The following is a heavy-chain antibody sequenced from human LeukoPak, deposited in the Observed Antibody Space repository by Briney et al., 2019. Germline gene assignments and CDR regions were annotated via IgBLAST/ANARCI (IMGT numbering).Heavy chain of an antibody. D-gene: IGHD3-9*01. J-gene: IGHJ4*02. CDR3: ARGRHILTGYYLTKEFDY. CDR1: GGSISSYY. CDR2: IYYSGIT. V-gene: IGHV4-59*12. Sequence: SETLSLTCTVSGGSISSYYWSWIRQPPGKGLEWIGYIYYSGITNYNPSLKSRVTISVDTSKNQFSLKLSSVTAADTAVYYCARGRHILTGYYLTKEFDYWGQGTLVTVSS.